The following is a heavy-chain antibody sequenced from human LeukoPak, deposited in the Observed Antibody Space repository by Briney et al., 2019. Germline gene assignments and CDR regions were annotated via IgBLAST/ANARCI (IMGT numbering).Heavy chain of an antibody. CDR3: ASDGYSSGWYVLDH. CDR1: GDTSTIPN. Sequence: ASAWDSCEPPGDTSTIPNLHSVRDAPGQGVEWMGIINHSGVSTSYAQKFKGGVTMTRDTSTSTVYMELSSLRSEDTAVYYCASDGYSSGWYVLDHWGQGTLVTVSS. CDR2: INHSGVST. D-gene: IGHD6-19*01. V-gene: IGHV1-46*01. J-gene: IGHJ4*02.